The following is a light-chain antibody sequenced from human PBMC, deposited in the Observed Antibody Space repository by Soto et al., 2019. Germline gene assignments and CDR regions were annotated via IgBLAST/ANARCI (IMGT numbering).Light chain of an antibody. CDR3: CSYAGSHTWV. Sequence: QSALTQPRSVSGSPGQSVTISCTGISSDVDSYNRVSWYQQPPGTAPKLMIYEVSNQPSGVPDRFSGSKSGNTASLTISGLQAEDEADYYCCSYAGSHTWVFGTGTKLTVL. V-gene: IGLV2-18*02. CDR1: SSDVDSYNR. J-gene: IGLJ1*01. CDR2: EVS.